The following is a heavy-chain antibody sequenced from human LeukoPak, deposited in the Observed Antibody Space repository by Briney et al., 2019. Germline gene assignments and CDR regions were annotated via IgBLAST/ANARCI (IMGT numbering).Heavy chain of an antibody. V-gene: IGHV1-2*02. Sequence: ASLKVSCKASGYTFTGYYMHWVRQAPGQELEWMGWINPNSGGTNYAQKFQGRVTMTRDTSISTAYMELSRLRSDDTAVYYCARGYDGSGYDDGGNWGQGTLVTVSS. CDR3: ARGYDGSGYDDGGN. D-gene: IGHD3-22*01. J-gene: IGHJ4*02. CDR2: INPNSGGT. CDR1: GYTFTGYY.